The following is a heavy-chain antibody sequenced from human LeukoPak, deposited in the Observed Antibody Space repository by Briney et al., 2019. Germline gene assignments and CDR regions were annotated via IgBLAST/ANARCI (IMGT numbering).Heavy chain of an antibody. D-gene: IGHD6-13*01. CDR2: ISGSGDST. V-gene: IGHV3-23*01. CDR3: AKPRPLDSSSWPHGDY. Sequence: PGGSLRLSCAASGFTFSSYAMSWVRQAPGKGLEWVSAISGSGDSTYYGDSVKGRFTISRDNSKNTLSLQMNSLRAEDTAVYYCAKPRPLDSSSWPHGDYWGQGTLVTVSS. J-gene: IGHJ4*02. CDR1: GFTFSSYA.